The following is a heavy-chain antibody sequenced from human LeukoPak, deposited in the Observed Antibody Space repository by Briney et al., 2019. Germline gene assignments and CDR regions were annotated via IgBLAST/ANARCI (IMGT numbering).Heavy chain of an antibody. CDR2: IYYNGST. CDR1: GGSISSYY. D-gene: IGHD3-3*01. Sequence: SETLSLTCTVSGGSISSYYWSWIRQPPGKGLEWIGYIYYNGSTNYNPSLKSRVTISVDTSKNQFSLKLSSVTAADTAVYYCARHSGVVIIRYGGKGGVFDYWGQGTLVTVSS. J-gene: IGHJ4*02. V-gene: IGHV4-59*08. CDR3: ARHSGVVIIRYGGKGGVFDY.